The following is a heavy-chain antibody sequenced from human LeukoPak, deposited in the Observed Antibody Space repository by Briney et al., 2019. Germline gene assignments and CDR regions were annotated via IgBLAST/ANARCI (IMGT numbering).Heavy chain of an antibody. CDR3: ASRSRGRIVVVTARDYFDY. Sequence: PGGPLRLSCAASGFTFSSYAMSWVRQAPGKGLEWVSAISGSGGSTYYADSVKGRFTISRDNSKNTLYLQMNSLRAEDTAVYYCASRSRGRIVVVTARDYFDYWGQGTLVTVSS. V-gene: IGHV3-23*01. CDR2: ISGSGGST. D-gene: IGHD2-21*02. J-gene: IGHJ4*02. CDR1: GFTFSSYA.